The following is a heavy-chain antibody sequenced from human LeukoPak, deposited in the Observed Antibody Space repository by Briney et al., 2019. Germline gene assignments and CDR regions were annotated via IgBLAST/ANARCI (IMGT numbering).Heavy chain of an antibody. D-gene: IGHD3-3*01. CDR1: GYNFNSYG. CDR3: ARGNDFWSGYGFDY. V-gene: IGHV1-18*01. Sequence: ASVKVSCKTSGYNFNSYGISWVRQTPGQGLEWMGWISVHNGNTNYAQKFQGRVFMTTDTSTSTVYMELRSLKSDDTAVYYCARGNDFWSGYGFDYWGQGTLVTVSS. CDR2: ISVHNGNT. J-gene: IGHJ4*02.